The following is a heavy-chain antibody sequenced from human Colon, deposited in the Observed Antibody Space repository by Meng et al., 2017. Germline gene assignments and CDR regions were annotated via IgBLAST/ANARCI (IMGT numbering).Heavy chain of an antibody. Sequence: QVQLQQWGAGLLKPSETLSLTCAVYGGSFSGYSWSWIHQPPGKGLEWIGEINHTGNTSYNPSLKSRLTISVDTSKNQFSLNLSSVAAADTALYYCARSVRLGVAGKSGAYWGQGTLVTVSS. D-gene: IGHD6-19*01. CDR3: ARSVRLGVAGKSGAY. CDR1: GGSFSGYS. J-gene: IGHJ4*02. V-gene: IGHV4-34*01. CDR2: INHTGNT.